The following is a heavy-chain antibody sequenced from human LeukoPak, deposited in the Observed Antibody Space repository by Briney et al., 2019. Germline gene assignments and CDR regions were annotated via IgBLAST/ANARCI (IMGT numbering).Heavy chain of an antibody. J-gene: IGHJ4*02. V-gene: IGHV3-23*01. D-gene: IGHD6-6*01. CDR2: ISGGGDFI. Sequence: GGSLRLSCAASGFTFSSYAVNWVRQAPGKGLEWVSAISGGGDFIYYAESVKGRFTISRDNSKSTGYLQMNSLRAEDTAIYYCAEVDGSSSSRARFAYWGPGTLVTVSS. CDR3: AEVDGSSSSRARFAY. CDR1: GFTFSSYA.